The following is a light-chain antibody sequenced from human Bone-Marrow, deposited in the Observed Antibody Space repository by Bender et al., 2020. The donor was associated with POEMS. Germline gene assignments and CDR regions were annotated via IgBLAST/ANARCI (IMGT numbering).Light chain of an antibody. CDR2: EVS. CDR1: SRDVGSYNL. V-gene: IGLV2-23*02. J-gene: IGLJ3*02. Sequence: QSALTQPASVSGSPGQSITISCTGTSRDVGSYNLVSWYQQHPGKAPKLMIYEVSKRQSGVSKLFAGCKSGNTASLTISGLEAEDEADYSCCSSAGSWVFGGGTKLTVL. CDR3: CSSAGSWV.